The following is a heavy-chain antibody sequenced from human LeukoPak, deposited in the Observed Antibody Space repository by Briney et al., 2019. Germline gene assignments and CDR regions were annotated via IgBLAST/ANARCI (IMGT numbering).Heavy chain of an antibody. CDR3: ARGKRIVRATPDFDY. V-gene: IGHV3-30*03. J-gene: IGHJ4*02. Sequence: PGGSLRLSCAASGFTFSNYAMHWVRQAPGKGLEWVAVISDDGSNKYYADSVKGRFTISRDNSKNTLYLQMNSLRAEDTAVYYCARGKRIVRATPDFDYWGQGTLVTVSS. CDR2: ISDDGSNK. CDR1: GFTFSNYA. D-gene: IGHD1-26*01.